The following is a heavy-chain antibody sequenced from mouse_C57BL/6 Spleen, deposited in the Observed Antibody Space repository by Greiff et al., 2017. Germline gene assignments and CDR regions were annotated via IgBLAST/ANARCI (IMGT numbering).Heavy chain of an antibody. CDR2: IYPGNGDT. CDR3: ARGHDGSSNEDY. D-gene: IGHD1-1*01. J-gene: IGHJ2*01. CDR1: GYTFTSYN. V-gene: IGHV1-12*01. Sequence: LQQSGAELVRPGASVKMSCKASGYTFTSYNMHWVKQTPRQGLEWIGAIYPGNGDTSYNQKFKDKATLTVDKSSSTAYMQLSSLTSEDSAVYDCARGHDGSSNEDYWGQGTTLTVSS.